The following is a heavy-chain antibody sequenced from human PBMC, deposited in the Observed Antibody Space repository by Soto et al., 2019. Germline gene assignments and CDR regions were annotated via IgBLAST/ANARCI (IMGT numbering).Heavy chain of an antibody. CDR1: GFAFNIYA. V-gene: IGHV3-30-3*01. Sequence: GGSLRLSCAASGFAFNIYAIHWVRQAPGKGLEWVAVISHDGTNRYYTDSVRGRFTVSRDNSKNTVYLEMDSLRADDTAVYYCARSSGVPTPDFDYWGQGTLVTVSS. CDR2: ISHDGTNR. D-gene: IGHD3-3*01. J-gene: IGHJ4*02. CDR3: ARSSGVPTPDFDY.